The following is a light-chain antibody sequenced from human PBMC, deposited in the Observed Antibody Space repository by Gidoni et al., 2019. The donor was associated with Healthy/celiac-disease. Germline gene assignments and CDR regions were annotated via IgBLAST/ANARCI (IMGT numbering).Light chain of an antibody. Sequence: DIQMTQSPSSLSASVGDRVTITCQASQDISNYLNWYQQQPGKAPKLLIYDASNLEKGVPTRFSGSGSGTDFTFTISSLQPEDIATYYCQQYDNLTFTFGPGTKVDIK. CDR2: DAS. J-gene: IGKJ3*01. CDR1: QDISNY. CDR3: QQYDNLTFT. V-gene: IGKV1-33*01.